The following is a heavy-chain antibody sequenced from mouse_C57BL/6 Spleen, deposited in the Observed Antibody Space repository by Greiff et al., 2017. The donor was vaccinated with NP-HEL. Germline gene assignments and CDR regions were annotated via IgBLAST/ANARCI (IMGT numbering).Heavy chain of an antibody. CDR3: ACLYYGSGGYFDV. J-gene: IGHJ1*03. Sequence: EVQLQQSGPELVKPGASVKISCKASGYTFTDYYMNWVKQSHGKSLEWIGDINPNNGGTSYNQKFKGKATLTVDKSSSTAYMELRSLTSEDSAVYDCACLYYGSGGYFDVWGTGTTVTVSS. D-gene: IGHD1-1*01. CDR1: GYTFTDYY. V-gene: IGHV1-26*01. CDR2: INPNNGGT.